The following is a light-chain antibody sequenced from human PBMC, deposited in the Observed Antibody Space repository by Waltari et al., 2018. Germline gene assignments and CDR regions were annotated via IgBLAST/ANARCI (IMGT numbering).Light chain of an antibody. CDR3: QQSYSTPPWT. Sequence: DIQMTQSPSSLSASVGDRVTITCRASQSISSILNWYQQKPGKAPKLLIYAASSLQSGVPSRFSGSGSGTDFTLTISSLQPEDFATYYCQQSYSTPPWTFGPGTKVDIK. J-gene: IGKJ3*01. CDR2: AAS. CDR1: QSISSI. V-gene: IGKV1-39*01.